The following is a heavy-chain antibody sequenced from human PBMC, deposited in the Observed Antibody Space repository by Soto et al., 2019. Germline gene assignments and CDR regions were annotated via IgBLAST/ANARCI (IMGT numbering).Heavy chain of an antibody. CDR3: AKGYEVSLPVASAWYSNYFSGVDV. CDR1: AFSFSTSQ. J-gene: IGHJ6*02. Sequence: LILSCSAAAFSFSTSQMDWVRQATGTGLEWVSYINDNSRAIFYADSVKGRFTISRDNSKNTLYMQMNRLRGDDTAVYFCAKGYEVSLPVASAWYSNYFSGVDVWGRGSTVTVSS. CDR2: INDNSRAI. D-gene: IGHD6-19*01. V-gene: IGHV3-48*03.